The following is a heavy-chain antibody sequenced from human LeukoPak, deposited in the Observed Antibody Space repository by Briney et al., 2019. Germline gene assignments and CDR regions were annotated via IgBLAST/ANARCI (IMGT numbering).Heavy chain of an antibody. J-gene: IGHJ5*02. CDR1: GFTFSSYN. CDR3: ARVYSGSYYAGVTWFDP. D-gene: IGHD1-26*01. Sequence: GGSLRLSCAASGFTFSSYNMNWVRQAPGKGLEWVSSISSSSSYIYYADSVKGRFTISRDNAKNSLYLQMNSLRVEDTAVYYCARVYSGSYYAGVTWFDPWGQGTLVTVSS. CDR2: ISSSSSYI. V-gene: IGHV3-21*01.